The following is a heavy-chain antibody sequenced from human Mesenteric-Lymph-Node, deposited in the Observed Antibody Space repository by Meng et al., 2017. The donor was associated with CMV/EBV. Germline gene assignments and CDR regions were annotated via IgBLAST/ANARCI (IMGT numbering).Heavy chain of an antibody. CDR1: GFTFDNYE. J-gene: IGHJ4*02. CDR2: TRNKANSYTT. Sequence: GESLKISCVGSGFTFDNYEMNWVRQAPGKGLEWVGRTRNKANSYTTEYAASVKGRFTISRDDSKNSLYLQMNSLKTEDTAVYYCASGRWFDYWGQGTLVTVSS. V-gene: IGHV3-72*01. CDR3: ASGRWFDY. D-gene: IGHD3-10*01.